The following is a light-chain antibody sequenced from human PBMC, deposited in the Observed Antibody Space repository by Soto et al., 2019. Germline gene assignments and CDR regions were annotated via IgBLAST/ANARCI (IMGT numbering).Light chain of an antibody. J-gene: IGLJ3*02. CDR1: SSNIGADFG. Sequence: QSVLTQPPSVSGAPGQTITISCTGSSSNIGADFGVHWYQQLPGAAPKLVIFVNTNRPSGVPDRFSGSKSGTSASLAITGLQAEDEADYYCAAWDDNLNGWVFGGGTKLTVL. CDR2: VNT. CDR3: AAWDDNLNGWV. V-gene: IGLV1-40*01.